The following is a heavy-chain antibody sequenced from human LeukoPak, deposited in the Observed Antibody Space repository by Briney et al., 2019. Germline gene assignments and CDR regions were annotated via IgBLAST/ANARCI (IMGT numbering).Heavy chain of an antibody. Sequence: GGSLRLSCAASGFTFSSYAMNWVRQAPGKGLEWVSYISSSGSTIYYADSVKGRFTISRDNAKNSLYLQMNSLRAEDTAVYYCAREFGSSGARGVDYWGQGTLVTVSS. V-gene: IGHV3-48*03. CDR2: ISSSGSTI. CDR1: GFTFSSYA. CDR3: AREFGSSGARGVDY. D-gene: IGHD6-19*01. J-gene: IGHJ4*02.